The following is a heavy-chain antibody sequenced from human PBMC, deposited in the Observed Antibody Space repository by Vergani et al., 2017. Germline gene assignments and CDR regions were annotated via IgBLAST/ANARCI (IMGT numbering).Heavy chain of an antibody. D-gene: IGHD3-9*01. CDR2: IYYSGST. Sequence: QVQLQESGPGLVKPSETLSLTCPVSGGSISSYYWSWIRQPPGKGLEWIGYIYYSGSTNYNPSLKSRVTISVDTSKTQFSLKLSSVTAADTAVYYCARSTGNDSWTGYAGGHAFDIWGQGTMVTVSS. J-gene: IGHJ3*02. CDR1: GGSISSYY. V-gene: IGHV4-59*01. CDR3: ARSTGNDSWTGYAGGHAFDI.